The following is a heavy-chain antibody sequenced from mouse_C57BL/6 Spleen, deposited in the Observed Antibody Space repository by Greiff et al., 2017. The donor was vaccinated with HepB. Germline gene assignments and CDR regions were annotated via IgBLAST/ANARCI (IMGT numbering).Heavy chain of an antibody. V-gene: IGHV2-5*01. CDR2: IWRGGST. D-gene: IGHD1-1*01. CDR1: GFSLTSYG. J-gene: IGHJ4*01. Sequence: VQLQQSGPGLVQPSQSLSITCTVSGFSLTSYGVHWVRQSPGKGLEWLGVIWRGGSTDYNAAFMSRLSITKDNSKSQVFFKMNSLQADDTAIYYCAKTGITTVVASMDYWGQGTSVTVSS. CDR3: AKTGITTVVASMDY.